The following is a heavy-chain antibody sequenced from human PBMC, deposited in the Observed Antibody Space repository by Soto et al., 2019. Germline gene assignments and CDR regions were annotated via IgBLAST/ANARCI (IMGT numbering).Heavy chain of an antibody. D-gene: IGHD4-17*01. V-gene: IGHV3-73*01. J-gene: IGHJ4*02. CDR3: TRNPTTVTAPY. CDR2: IRSKANSYAT. CDR1: GFTFSGSA. Sequence: GGSLRLSCAASGFTFSGSAMHWVRQASGKGLEWVGRIRSKANSYATAYAASVKGRFTISRDDSKNTAYLQMNSLKTEDTAVYYCTRNPTTVTAPYWGQGTLVTVSS.